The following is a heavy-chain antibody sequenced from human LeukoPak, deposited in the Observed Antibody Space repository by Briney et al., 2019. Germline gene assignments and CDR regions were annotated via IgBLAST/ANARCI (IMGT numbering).Heavy chain of an antibody. CDR3: ARLIAEVGGGTNYFDT. Sequence: SQTLSLTCTLSGASATTPYWSCIRLSAGGGLEWIGRVYISGDTKYNPSLKSRVIMSLDASKNQFSLSLRSVTAADTAVYYCARLIAEVGGGTNYFDTWGQGTLVTVSS. D-gene: IGHD2-21*01. V-gene: IGHV4-4*07. CDR2: VYISGDT. CDR1: GASATTPY. J-gene: IGHJ4*02.